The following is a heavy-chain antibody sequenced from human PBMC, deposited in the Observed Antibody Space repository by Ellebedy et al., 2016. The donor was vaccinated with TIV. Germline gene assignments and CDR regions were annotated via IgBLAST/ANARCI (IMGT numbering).Heavy chain of an antibody. J-gene: IGHJ4*02. CDR1: GGSISSSSYY. V-gene: IGHV4-39*01. D-gene: IGHD2-2*01. CDR2: IYYSGST. Sequence: SETLSLTXTVSGGSISSSSYYWGWIRQPPGKGLEWIGSIYYSGSTYYNPSLKSRVTISVDTSKNQFSLKLSSVTAADTAVYYCASDVVPAAMGDNDYWGQGTLVTVSS. CDR3: ASDVVPAAMGDNDY.